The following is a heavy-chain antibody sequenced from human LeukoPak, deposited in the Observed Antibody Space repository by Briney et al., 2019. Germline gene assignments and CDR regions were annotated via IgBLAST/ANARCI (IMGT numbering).Heavy chain of an antibody. J-gene: IGHJ3*01. V-gene: IGHV4-34*01. D-gene: IGHD3/OR15-3a*01. CDR2: INHSGST. CDR1: GGSFSGYY. CDR3: ARKGLGRRDGFDV. Sequence: SETLSLTCAVYGGSFSGYYWSWIRQPPGKGLEWIGEINHSGSTNYNPSLKSRVIISVDTSKNQFSLKLSSVTAADTAVYYCARKGLGRRDGFDVWGQGTMVTVSS.